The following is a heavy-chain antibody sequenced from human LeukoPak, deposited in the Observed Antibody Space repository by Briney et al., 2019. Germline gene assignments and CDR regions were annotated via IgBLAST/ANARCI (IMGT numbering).Heavy chain of an antibody. CDR2: IYYSGST. J-gene: IGHJ5*02. D-gene: IGHD2-15*01. CDR3: ARVGRGVVVVAATPANWFDP. CDR1: GGSISSYY. Sequence: SETLSLTCTVSGGSISSYYWSWIRQPPGKGLEWIGYIYYSGSTYYNPSLKSRVTISVDTSKNQFSLKLSSVTAADTAVYYCARVGRGVVVVAATPANWFDPWGQGTLVTVSS. V-gene: IGHV4-59*08.